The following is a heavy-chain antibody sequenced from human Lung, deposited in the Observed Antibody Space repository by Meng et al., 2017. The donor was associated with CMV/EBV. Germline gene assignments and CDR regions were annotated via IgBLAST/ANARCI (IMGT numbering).Heavy chain of an antibody. V-gene: IGHV3-15*01. Sequence: SCAASGLTFSDAWMSWVRQAPGKGLEWVGRVKSETDGGTRDYAAPVKDRFTISRDDSKNTVYLQMTNLKAEDTAIYYCTTDWRWGQGALVTVSS. CDR1: GLTFSDAW. CDR3: TTDWR. J-gene: IGHJ4*02. CDR2: VKSETDGGTR.